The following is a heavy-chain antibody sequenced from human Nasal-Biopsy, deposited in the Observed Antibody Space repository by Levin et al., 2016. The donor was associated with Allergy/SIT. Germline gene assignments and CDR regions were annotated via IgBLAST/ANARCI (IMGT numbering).Heavy chain of an antibody. Sequence: GESLKISCAASGFTFSTYLLHWVRQAPGKGLEWVALISYDGSHKYYAESVKGRFTISRDNSKNTLYLQMNSLRGDDTAVYYCARDQSWGSAGDAFDIWGQGTMVTVSS. D-gene: IGHD3-16*01. CDR3: ARDQSWGSAGDAFDI. CDR2: ISYDGSHK. J-gene: IGHJ3*02. CDR1: GFTFSTYL. V-gene: IGHV3-30*03.